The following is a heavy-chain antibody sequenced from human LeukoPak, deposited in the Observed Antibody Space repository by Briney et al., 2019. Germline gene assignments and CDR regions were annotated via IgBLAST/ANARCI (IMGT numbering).Heavy chain of an antibody. CDR3: ARVGYSGYGASYYYYMDV. J-gene: IGHJ6*03. Sequence: GGSLRLSCAASGFTFSSYEMNWVRQAPGKGLEWVSYISSSGSTIYYADSVKGRFTISRDNAKNSLYLQMNSLRAEDTAVYYCARVGYSGYGASYYYYMDVWGKGTTVTISS. CDR1: GFTFSSYE. V-gene: IGHV3-48*03. D-gene: IGHD5-12*01. CDR2: ISSSGSTI.